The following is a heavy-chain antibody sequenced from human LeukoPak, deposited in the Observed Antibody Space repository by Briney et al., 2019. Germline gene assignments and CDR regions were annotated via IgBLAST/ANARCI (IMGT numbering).Heavy chain of an antibody. CDR3: ARDIFDFWSGYSAAGGY. CDR2: INPSGGST. V-gene: IGHV1-46*01. Sequence: ASVKVSCKASGYTFTSYYMHWVRQAPGQGLEWMGIINPSGGSTNYAQKFQGRVTITRDTSTSTVYMELSSLRSEDTAVYYCARDIFDFWSGYSAAGGYWGQGTLVTVSS. D-gene: IGHD3-3*01. CDR1: GYTFTSYY. J-gene: IGHJ4*02.